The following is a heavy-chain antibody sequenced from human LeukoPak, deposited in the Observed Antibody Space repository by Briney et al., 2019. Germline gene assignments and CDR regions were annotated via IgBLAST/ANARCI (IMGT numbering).Heavy chain of an antibody. D-gene: IGHD3-22*01. CDR1: GFTFSDYY. CDR2: ISSSGSTI. J-gene: IGHJ4*02. Sequence: PGGSLRLSCAASGFTFSDYYMSWIRQAPGNGLEWVSYISSSGSTIYYADSVKGRFTISRDNAKNSLYLQMNSLRAEDTAVYYCARDQAYYYDSSGDFDYWGQGTLVTVSS. V-gene: IGHV3-11*01. CDR3: ARDQAYYYDSSGDFDY.